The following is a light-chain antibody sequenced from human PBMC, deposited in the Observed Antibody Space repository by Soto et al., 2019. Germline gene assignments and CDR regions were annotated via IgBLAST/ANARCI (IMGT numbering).Light chain of an antibody. CDR1: QSVSSD. CDR3: QQYGSSPLT. CDR2: SAS. J-gene: IGKJ4*01. V-gene: IGKV3-20*01. Sequence: ECVITQSPHPLSVSPGERAPLSCRTSQSVSSDLAWYQQKPGQAPRLLIYSASSRATGIPDRFSGSGSGTDFTLTIIRLEPEDFAVYYCQQYGSSPLTFGGGTKVDIK.